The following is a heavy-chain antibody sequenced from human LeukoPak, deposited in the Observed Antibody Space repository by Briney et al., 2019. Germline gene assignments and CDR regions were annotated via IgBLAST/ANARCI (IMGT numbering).Heavy chain of an antibody. CDR1: GGSLSSYY. V-gene: IGHV4-59*01. Sequence: SETLSLTCTVSGGSLSSYYWSWSRQPPGKGLECIGYIYYSGSTNYNPSLKRRVTISVDTSKNQFSLKLSSVTADDSAVYYCARGITMVNWGQGTLVTVSS. D-gene: IGHD3-10*01. J-gene: IGHJ4*02. CDR2: IYYSGST. CDR3: ARGITMVN.